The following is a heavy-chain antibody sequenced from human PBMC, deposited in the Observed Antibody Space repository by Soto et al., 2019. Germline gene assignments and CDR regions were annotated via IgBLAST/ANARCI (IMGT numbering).Heavy chain of an antibody. Sequence: SETLSLTFTVSGGSISSSSYYWGWIRQPPGKGLEWIGSIYYSGSTYYNPSLKSRVTISVDTSKNQFSLKLSSVTAADTAVYYCARPGNYGSGSYLYYLDYWGQGTLVTVSS. J-gene: IGHJ4*02. CDR3: ARPGNYGSGSYLYYLDY. CDR2: IYYSGST. CDR1: GGSISSSSYY. V-gene: IGHV4-39*01. D-gene: IGHD3-10*01.